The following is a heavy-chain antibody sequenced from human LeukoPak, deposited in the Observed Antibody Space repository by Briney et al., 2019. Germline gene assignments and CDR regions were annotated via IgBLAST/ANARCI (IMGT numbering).Heavy chain of an antibody. CDR3: ARDLGAPEAQFGP. Sequence: SETLSLTCTVSGDSINNYYWNWIRQPPGKGLEWIGYISDSGGTNYNPSLKSRVTISADTSKNHFSLKLTSVTAADTAIYYCARDLGAPEAQFGPWGQGYVVGVSS. D-gene: IGHD1-26*01. V-gene: IGHV4-59*01. CDR1: GDSINNYY. CDR2: ISDSGGT. J-gene: IGHJ5*02.